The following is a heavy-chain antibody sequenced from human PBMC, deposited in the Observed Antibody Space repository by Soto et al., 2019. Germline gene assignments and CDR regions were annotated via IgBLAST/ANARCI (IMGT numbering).Heavy chain of an antibody. CDR1: GFSLSTSGVG. CDR2: IYWDDDK. Sequence: QITLKESGPPLVKPTQTLTLTCTFSGFSLSTSGVGVGWIRQPPGKALERLALIYWDDDKDYSPSLTSRLTITTDTSKSQVVLAITNMDPLDTATYYSAHRRHKLEAFDTWGPGTLVSVSS. CDR3: AHRRHKLEAFDT. J-gene: IGHJ3*02. V-gene: IGHV2-5*02.